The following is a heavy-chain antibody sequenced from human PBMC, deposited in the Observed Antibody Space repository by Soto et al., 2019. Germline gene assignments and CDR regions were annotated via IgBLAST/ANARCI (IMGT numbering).Heavy chain of an antibody. CDR3: TRHVADF. CDR1: GFTFSDSA. J-gene: IGHJ4*02. CDR2: IRSKPNNYAT. Sequence: EGQLVESGGGLVQPGGSLKLSCAASGFTFSDSAMHWVRQASGKGLEWVGRIRSKPNNYATAYAASVKGRFTISRDDSKNTVYLQMNSLKTEDTAVYYCTRHVADFWGQGTLVTVSS. V-gene: IGHV3-73*01.